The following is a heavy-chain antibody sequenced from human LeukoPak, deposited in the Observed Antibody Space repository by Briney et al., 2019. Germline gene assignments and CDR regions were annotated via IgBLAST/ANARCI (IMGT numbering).Heavy chain of an antibody. D-gene: IGHD3-10*01. J-gene: IGHJ5*02. Sequence: GGSLRLSCAASGFTFSSYAMHWVRQAPGKGLEWVAVISYDGSNKYYADSVKGRFTISRDNSKNTLYLQMNSLRAEDTAVYYCARDLASKGNYYGSGSLQFDPWGQGTLVTVSS. CDR1: GFTFSSYA. V-gene: IGHV3-30-3*01. CDR3: ARDLASKGNYYGSGSLQFDP. CDR2: ISYDGSNK.